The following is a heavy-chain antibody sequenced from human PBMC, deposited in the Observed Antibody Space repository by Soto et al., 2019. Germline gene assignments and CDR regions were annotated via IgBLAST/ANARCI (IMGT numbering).Heavy chain of an antibody. CDR3: AREDYYGSGTSDY. V-gene: IGHV4-31*03. D-gene: IGHD3-10*01. CDR1: GGSISNDNYY. CDR2: ISHSGNT. Sequence: QVQLQESGPGLVKPLQTLSLTCTVSGGSISNDNYYWNWIRQHPGKGLEWIGYISHSGNTYYNPSLKSRLSISVDTSKNQLSLRLSSVTAADTAVYYCAREDYYGSGTSDYWGQGTLVTVSS. J-gene: IGHJ4*02.